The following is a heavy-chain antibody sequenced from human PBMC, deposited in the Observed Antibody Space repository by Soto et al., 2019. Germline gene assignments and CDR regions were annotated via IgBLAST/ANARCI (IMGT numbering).Heavy chain of an antibody. CDR2: ISYDGSNK. CDR3: AKDLSGYSSGWYYYYYGMDV. D-gene: IGHD6-19*01. Sequence: PGGSLRLSCAASGFTFSSYGMHWVRQAPGKGLEWVAVISYDGSNKYYADSVKGRFTISRDNSKNTLYLQMNSLRAEDTAVYYCAKDLSGYSSGWYYYYYGMDVWGQGTTVTVSS. V-gene: IGHV3-30*18. CDR1: GFTFSSYG. J-gene: IGHJ6*02.